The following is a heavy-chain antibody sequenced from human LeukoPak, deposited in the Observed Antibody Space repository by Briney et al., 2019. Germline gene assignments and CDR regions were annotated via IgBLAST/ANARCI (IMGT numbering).Heavy chain of an antibody. Sequence: PGGSLRLSCAGSGFSFSSYDMSWVRQAPGKGLEWVSAISGSGGSTYYADSVKGRFTISRDNSKNTLYLQMNSLRAEDTAVYYCARVLWFVGMDVWGKGTTVTVSS. D-gene: IGHD3-10*01. CDR1: GFSFSSYD. V-gene: IGHV3-23*01. J-gene: IGHJ6*04. CDR2: ISGSGGST. CDR3: ARVLWFVGMDV.